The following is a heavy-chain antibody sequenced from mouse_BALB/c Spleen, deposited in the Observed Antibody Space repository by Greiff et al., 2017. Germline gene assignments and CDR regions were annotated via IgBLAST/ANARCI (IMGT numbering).Heavy chain of an antibody. V-gene: IGHV1S34*01. CDR3: ARSQGIYYGYDGLDY. Sequence: LVKTGASVKISCKASGYSFTGYYMHWVKQSHGKSLEWIGYISCYNGATSYNQKFKGKATFTVDTSSSTAYMQFNSLTSEDSAVYYCARSQGIYYGYDGLDYWGQGTTLTVSS. CDR2: ISCYNGAT. J-gene: IGHJ2*01. D-gene: IGHD2-2*01. CDR1: GYSFTGYY.